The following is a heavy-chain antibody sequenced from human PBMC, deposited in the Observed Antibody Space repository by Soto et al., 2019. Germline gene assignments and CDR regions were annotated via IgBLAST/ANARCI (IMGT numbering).Heavy chain of an antibody. CDR3: ARVGYSSSWYPKNYYYYGMDV. D-gene: IGHD6-13*01. CDR1: GGTFSSYA. J-gene: IGHJ6*02. CDR2: IIPIFGTA. Sequence: ASVKVSCKASGGTFSSYAISWVRQAPGQGLEWMGGIIPIFGTANYAQKFQGRVTITADKSTSTAYMELSSLRSEDTAVYYCARVGYSSSWYPKNYYYYGMDVWGQGTTVTVSS. V-gene: IGHV1-69*06.